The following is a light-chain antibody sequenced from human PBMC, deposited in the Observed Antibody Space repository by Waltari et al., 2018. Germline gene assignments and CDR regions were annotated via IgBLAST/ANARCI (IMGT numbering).Light chain of an antibody. CDR2: DET. Sequence: SYVLTQPPSVSVAPGQTATIACGGYDIGSKPVLWYQQKPGQAPVLVVYDETDRPSRIPERLSGSNSGNTATLTISRVEAGDEADYYCQVWDSLIDHYVFGTGTKVTVL. CDR1: DIGSKP. CDR3: QVWDSLIDHYV. V-gene: IGLV3-21*02. J-gene: IGLJ1*01.